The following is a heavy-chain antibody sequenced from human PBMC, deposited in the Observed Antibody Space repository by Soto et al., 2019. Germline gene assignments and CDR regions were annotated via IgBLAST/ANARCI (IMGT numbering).Heavy chain of an antibody. CDR2: LIPVFGST. J-gene: IGHJ4*02. CDR1: GGTFSDYA. Sequence: QVQLVQSGAEVKKPGSSVKVSCKASGGTFSDYAISWVRQAPGHGLEWMGGLIPVFGSTHYAQSFQGRLTITANPSSTAAYMELSSLSSDDTAVYYCARSIGSSSFDFDFWGPGPQVTVSS. V-gene: IGHV1-69*01. CDR3: ARSIGSSSFDFDF. D-gene: IGHD6-6*01.